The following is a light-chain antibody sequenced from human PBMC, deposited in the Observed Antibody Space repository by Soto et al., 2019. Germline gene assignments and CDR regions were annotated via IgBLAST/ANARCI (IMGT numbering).Light chain of an antibody. Sequence: EVVLTQSPGTLSLSPGGRATLSCRASQSVSRRLAWYQQGPGQSPRLLISGASMRASGVPVRFIGSGSGTDFTLTITRLEPEDFAVYYCQQYGGSPITFGLGTKVDIK. V-gene: IGKV3-20*01. CDR3: QQYGGSPIT. CDR1: QSVSRR. CDR2: GAS. J-gene: IGKJ1*01.